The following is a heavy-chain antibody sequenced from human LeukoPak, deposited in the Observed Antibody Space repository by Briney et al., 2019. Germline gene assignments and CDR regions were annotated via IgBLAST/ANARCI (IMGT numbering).Heavy chain of an antibody. CDR2: ISYDGSNK. D-gene: IGHD4-17*01. Sequence: GGSLRLSCAASGFTVSRNYMSWVRQAPGKGLEWVAVISYDGSNKDYADSVKGRFTISRDNSKNTLYLQMNSLRAEDTAVYYCARGRGHYGDMYYFDYWGQGTLVTVSS. CDR1: GFTVSRNY. J-gene: IGHJ4*02. V-gene: IGHV3-30*14. CDR3: ARGRGHYGDMYYFDY.